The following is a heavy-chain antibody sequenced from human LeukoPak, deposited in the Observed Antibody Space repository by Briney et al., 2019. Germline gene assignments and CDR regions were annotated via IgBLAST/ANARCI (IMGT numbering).Heavy chain of an antibody. CDR2: IYYSGST. D-gene: IGHD4-11*01. V-gene: IGHV4-38-2*02. CDR1: TYSISSNYY. J-gene: IGHJ4*02. CDR3: ASLKWGTETAYFDY. Sequence: PSETLSLTCTVSTYSISSNYYWGWIRQPPGKGLEWIGSIYYSGSTYYNPSLKSRVTISVDTSKNQFSLKLSSVTAADTAVYYCASLKWGTETAYFDYGGQGTLVTVSS.